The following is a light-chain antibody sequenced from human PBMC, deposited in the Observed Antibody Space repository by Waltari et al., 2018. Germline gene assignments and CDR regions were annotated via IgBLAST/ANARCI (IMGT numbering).Light chain of an antibody. Sequence: QSALTQPASVSGSPGQSITISCTGSNNDIGEYDYVSWYQQYPGKAPKLIIYEVSNGPSGLSRRFSGSKSGDTASLTISDLQAEDEALYFCSSYSMLTTLLLFGGGTKLTVL. CDR3: SSYSMLTTLLL. J-gene: IGLJ2*01. CDR2: EVS. V-gene: IGLV2-14*01. CDR1: NNDIGEYDY.